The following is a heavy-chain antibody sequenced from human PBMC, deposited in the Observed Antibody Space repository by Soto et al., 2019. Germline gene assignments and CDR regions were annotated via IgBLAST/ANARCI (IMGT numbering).Heavy chain of an antibody. Sequence: QVQLVQSGAEVKKPGSSVKVSCKASGGAFSDYAFSWVRQAPGQGLEWLGGIMPIFRAPDYAQKFQGRVTITPDAFTRTAYMEMNSLRSEDTAVYYCASWLKGPDIGNYYYGMDVWGQGTTVTVS. CDR3: ASWLKGPDIGNYYYGMDV. CDR1: GGAFSDYA. CDR2: IMPIFRAP. D-gene: IGHD2-15*01. J-gene: IGHJ6*02. V-gene: IGHV1-69*05.